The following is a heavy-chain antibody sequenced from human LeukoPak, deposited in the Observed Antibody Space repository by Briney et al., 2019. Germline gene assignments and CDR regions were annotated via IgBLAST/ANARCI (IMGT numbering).Heavy chain of an antibody. V-gene: IGHV1-3*01. CDR3: ARATTYGPDLYYFDY. CDR2: INAGNGNT. D-gene: IGHD4-17*01. Sequence: ASVKVSCKASGGTFSSYAISWVRQAPGQRLEWMGWINAGNGNTKYSQKFQGRVTITRDTSASTAYMELSSLRSEDTAVYYCARATTYGPDLYYFDYWGQGTLVTVSS. CDR1: GGTFSSYA. J-gene: IGHJ4*02.